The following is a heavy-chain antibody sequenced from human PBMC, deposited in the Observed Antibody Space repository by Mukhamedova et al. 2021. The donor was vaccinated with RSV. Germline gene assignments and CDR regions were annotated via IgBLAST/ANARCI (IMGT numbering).Heavy chain of an antibody. CDR3: ALIVGATGFDS. Sequence: VRQAPGQGLEWMGWISAYNGNTNYAQKLQGRVTMTTDTSTSTAYMELRSLRSDDTAVYYCALIVGATGFDSWGQGNLVTVSS. J-gene: IGHJ4*02. V-gene: IGHV1-18*01. D-gene: IGHD1-26*01. CDR2: ISAYNGNT.